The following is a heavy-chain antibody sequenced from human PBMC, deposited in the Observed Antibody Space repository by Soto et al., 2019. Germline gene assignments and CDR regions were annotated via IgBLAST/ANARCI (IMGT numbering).Heavy chain of an antibody. CDR1: GGTFSSYA. J-gene: IGHJ5*02. CDR3: ARVSHYDFWSGYYTGWFDP. V-gene: IGHV1-69*13. D-gene: IGHD3-3*01. CDR2: IIPIFGTA. Sequence: SVKVSCKASGGTFSSYAISWVRQAPGQGLEWMGGIIPIFGTANYAQKFQGRVTITADESTSTAYMELSSLRSEDTAVYYCARVSHYDFWSGYYTGWFDPWGQGTLVTVSS.